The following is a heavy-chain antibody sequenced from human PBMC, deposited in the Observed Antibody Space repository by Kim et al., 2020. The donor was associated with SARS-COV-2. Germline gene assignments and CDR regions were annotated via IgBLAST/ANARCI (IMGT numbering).Heavy chain of an antibody. D-gene: IGHD6-13*01. CDR2: ISSSSSYT. J-gene: IGHJ6*02. CDR3: ARDSSSWNYYYGMDV. Sequence: GGSLRLSCAASGFTFSDYYMSWIRQAPGKGLEWVSYISSSSSYTNYADSVKGRFTISRDNAKNSLYLQMNSLRAEDTAVYYCARDSSSWNYYYGMDVWGQGTPVTVSS. CDR1: GFTFSDYY. V-gene: IGHV3-11*06.